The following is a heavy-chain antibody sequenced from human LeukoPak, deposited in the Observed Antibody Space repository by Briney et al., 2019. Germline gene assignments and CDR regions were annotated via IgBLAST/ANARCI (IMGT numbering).Heavy chain of an antibody. J-gene: IGHJ4*02. Sequence: GGSLRLSCAASGFTVSSNYMSWVRQAPGKGLEWVSVIYSGGSTYYADSVKGRFTISRDNSKNTLYLQMNSLRAEDTAVYYCASIVVVPAATLDYWGQGTLVTVSS. V-gene: IGHV3-53*01. CDR2: IYSGGST. CDR1: GFTVSSNY. CDR3: ASIVVVPAATLDY. D-gene: IGHD2-2*01.